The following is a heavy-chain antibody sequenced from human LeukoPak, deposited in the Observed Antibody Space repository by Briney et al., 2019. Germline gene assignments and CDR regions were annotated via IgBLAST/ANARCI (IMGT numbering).Heavy chain of an antibody. CDR1: GYTFTSYY. J-gene: IGHJ3*02. CDR2: INPSGGST. V-gene: IGHV1-46*01. D-gene: IGHD2-15*01. CDR3: ARSRYCGGGSCYRAAFDI. Sequence: GASVKVSCKASGYTFTSYYMHWVRQAPGQGLEWMGIINPSGGSTSYAQKFQGRVTMTRDMSTSTVYMELSSLRSEDTAVYYCARSRYCGGGSCYRAAFDIWGQGTMVTVSS.